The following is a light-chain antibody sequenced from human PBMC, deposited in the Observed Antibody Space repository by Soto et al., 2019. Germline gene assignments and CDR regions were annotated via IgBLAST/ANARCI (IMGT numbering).Light chain of an antibody. V-gene: IGLV2-8*01. Sequence: QSALTQPPSASGSPGQSVTISCTGTSSDVGAYNYVSWYQQHPGKAPKLMIYEVSERPSGVPDRFSGSKSGHTASLTVSGLQAEDEADYYCSSYAGSNKDVFVTGTKLTVL. CDR3: SSYAGSNKDV. CDR2: EVS. J-gene: IGLJ1*01. CDR1: SSDVGAYNY.